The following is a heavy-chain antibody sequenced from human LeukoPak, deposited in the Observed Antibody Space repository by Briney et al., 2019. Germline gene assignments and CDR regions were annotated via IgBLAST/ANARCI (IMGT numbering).Heavy chain of an antibody. CDR1: GGSISSDY. J-gene: IGHJ4*02. V-gene: IGHV4-59*01. CDR3: ARGITIFGVVSHFDY. CDR2: IYYRGST. Sequence: SETLSLXCTVSGGSISSDYWSWSRQPPGRGLEWIGYIYYRGSTNYNSSFKSRVTISLDTSKNQVSLELSSVTAADTAVYYCARGITIFGVVSHFDYWGQGTLVTVSS. D-gene: IGHD3-3*01.